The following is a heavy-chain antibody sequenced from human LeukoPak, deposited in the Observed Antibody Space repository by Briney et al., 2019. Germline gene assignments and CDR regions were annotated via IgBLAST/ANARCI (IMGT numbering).Heavy chain of an antibody. Sequence: GGSLRLSCAASGFTFSNYAMNWVRQAPGKRLEWVSSITNNARDTYFADSVKGRFTVSRDNSANTLYLQMNSLRADDTAVYYCAKAPLGSCTGARSYHFDSWGQGTLVTVSS. D-gene: IGHD2-8*02. J-gene: IGHJ4*02. CDR3: AKAPLGSCTGARSYHFDS. CDR1: GFTFSNYA. CDR2: ITNNARDT. V-gene: IGHV3-23*01.